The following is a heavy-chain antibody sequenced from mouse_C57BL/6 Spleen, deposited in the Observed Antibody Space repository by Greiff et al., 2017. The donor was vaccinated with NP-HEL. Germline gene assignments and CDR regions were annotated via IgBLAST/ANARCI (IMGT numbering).Heavy chain of an antibody. CDR3: ARYSNYVPYYFDY. V-gene: IGHV1-80*01. Sequence: QVQLQQSGAELVKPGASVKISCKASGYAFSSYWMNWVKQRPGKGLEWIGQIYPGDGDTNYNGKFKGKATLTADKSSSTAYMQLSSLTSEDSAVYFCARYSNYVPYYFDYWGQGTTLTVSS. CDR2: IYPGDGDT. CDR1: GYAFSSYW. D-gene: IGHD2-5*01. J-gene: IGHJ2*01.